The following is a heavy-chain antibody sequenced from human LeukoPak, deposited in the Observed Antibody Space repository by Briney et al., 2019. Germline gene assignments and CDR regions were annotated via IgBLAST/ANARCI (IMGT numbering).Heavy chain of an antibody. CDR2: TIPIFGTA. CDR3: ARGYLPYYYDSSGYYPLGY. D-gene: IGHD3-22*01. J-gene: IGHJ4*02. Sequence: SVKVSCKASGGTFSSYAISWVRQAPGQGLEWMGGTIPIFGTANYAQKFQGRVTITADESTSTAYMELSSLRSEDTAVYYCARGYLPYYYDSSGYYPLGYWGQGTLVTVSS. V-gene: IGHV1-69*13. CDR1: GGTFSSYA.